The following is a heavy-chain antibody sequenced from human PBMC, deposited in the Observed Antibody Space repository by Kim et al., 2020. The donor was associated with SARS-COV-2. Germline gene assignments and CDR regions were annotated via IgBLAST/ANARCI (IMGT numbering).Heavy chain of an antibody. D-gene: IGHD1-1*01. Sequence: GGSLRLSCAASGFTFSSYGMHWVRQAPGKGLEWVAVIWYDGSNKYYADSVKGRFTISRDNSKNTLYLQMNSLRAEDTAVYYCTGTDDYVDYWGQGTLVTASS. CDR1: GFTFSSYG. CDR2: IWYDGSNK. V-gene: IGHV3-33*01. CDR3: TGTDDYVDY. J-gene: IGHJ4*02.